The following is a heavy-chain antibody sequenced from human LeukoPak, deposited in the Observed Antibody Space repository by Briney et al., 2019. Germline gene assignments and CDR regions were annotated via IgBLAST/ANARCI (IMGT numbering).Heavy chain of an antibody. CDR3: RYGSSSGDY. Sequence: GGSLRLSCAASGFTFSASWMNWVRQAPGKGPVWVSRINGDGSITTYADSVKGRFTISRDNAKNALSLQMNSLRAEDTAVYYCRYGSSSGDYWGQGTLVTVSS. CDR2: INGDGSIT. V-gene: IGHV3-74*01. CDR1: GFTFSASW. J-gene: IGHJ4*02. D-gene: IGHD6-6*01.